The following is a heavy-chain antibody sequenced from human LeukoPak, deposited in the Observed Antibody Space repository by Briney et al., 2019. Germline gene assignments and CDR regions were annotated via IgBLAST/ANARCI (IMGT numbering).Heavy chain of an antibody. Sequence: GESLKISCKGSGYSFTSYWIGWWSQLPGKGLGWRGIFYPGDSDTRYSPSFQGQVTISAHKSISTAYLQWNSLKVTDTAMYYWARTRIEYGGIFAFDIWGQATMVTVPS. J-gene: IGHJ3*02. V-gene: IGHV5-51*01. CDR3: ARTRIEYGGIFAFDI. D-gene: IGHD2-8*02. CDR2: FYPGDSDT. CDR1: GYSFTSYW.